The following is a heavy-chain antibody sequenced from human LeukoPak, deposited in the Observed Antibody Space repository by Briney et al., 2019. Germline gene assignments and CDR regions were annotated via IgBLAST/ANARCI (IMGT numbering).Heavy chain of an antibody. Sequence: ASVKVSCKASGGTFSSYAISWVRQAPGQGLEWMGRIIPIFGTATYAQKFQGRVTITTDKSTSTAYMELSSLRSEDTAVYYWATPGLYYYDSSGRYAFDIWGQGTIVTVSS. CDR2: IIPIFGTA. CDR1: GGTFSSYA. J-gene: IGHJ3*02. D-gene: IGHD3-22*01. CDR3: ATPGLYYYDSSGRYAFDI. V-gene: IGHV1-69*05.